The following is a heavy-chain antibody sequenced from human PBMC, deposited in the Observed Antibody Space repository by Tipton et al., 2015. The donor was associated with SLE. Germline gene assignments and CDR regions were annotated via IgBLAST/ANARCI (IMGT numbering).Heavy chain of an antibody. V-gene: IGHV3-74*01. CDR2: INEDGSIT. D-gene: IGHD3-10*01. CDR3: ARRNSESGAFDM. CDR1: GFSFGYYS. Sequence: SLRLSCSVSGFSFGYYSMSWVRQAPGKGLVWVSRINEDGSITSYEDSVKGRFTISRDNAKNTLYLQMSSLRAEDTAVYYCARRNSESGAFDMWGQGTLVTVSS. J-gene: IGHJ3*02.